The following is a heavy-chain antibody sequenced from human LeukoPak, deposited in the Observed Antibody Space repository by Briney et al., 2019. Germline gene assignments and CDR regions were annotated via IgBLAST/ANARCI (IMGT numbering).Heavy chain of an antibody. V-gene: IGHV3-74*01. Sequence: PGGSLRLSCAASGFTFSSYWMHWVRQALGKGLVWVSRINSDGSSTSYADSVKGRFTISRDNAKNTLYLQMNSLRAEDTAVYYCARGARWFGEFDPWGQGTLVTVSS. CDR2: INSDGSST. CDR3: ARGARWFGEFDP. CDR1: GFTFSSYW. J-gene: IGHJ5*02. D-gene: IGHD3-10*01.